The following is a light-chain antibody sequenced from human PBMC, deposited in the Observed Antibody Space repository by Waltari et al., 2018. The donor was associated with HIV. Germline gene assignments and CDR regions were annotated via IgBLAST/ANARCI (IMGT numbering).Light chain of an antibody. CDR3: SSLTNSATLSVL. J-gene: IGLJ3*02. CDR2: EVS. CDR1: NSDIGYYNY. Sequence: QFALTQPASVSGSPGQSITVSCTGTNSDIGYYNYVSWYQQHPGKAPKLIIYEVSNRPSGVSNRFSGSESGNTASLTISGLQAEDEADYFCSSLTNSATLSVLFDGGTKLTVL. V-gene: IGLV2-14*01.